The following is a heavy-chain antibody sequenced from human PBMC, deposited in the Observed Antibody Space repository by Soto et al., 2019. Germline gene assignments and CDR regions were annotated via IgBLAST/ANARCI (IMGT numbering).Heavy chain of an antibody. CDR2: ISAYNGNT. D-gene: IGHD1-26*01. Sequence: QVQLVQSGPEVKKPGASVKVSCKASGYTFTSYGINWVRQAPGQGLEWMGWISAYNGNTNHARKLQGRVTMTTDTATSKAYMALRGLRADDTAVYYCAKESGSYSSFDYCCQGTLVTVSS. J-gene: IGHJ4*02. V-gene: IGHV1-18*01. CDR3: AKESGSYSSFDY. CDR1: GYTFTSYG.